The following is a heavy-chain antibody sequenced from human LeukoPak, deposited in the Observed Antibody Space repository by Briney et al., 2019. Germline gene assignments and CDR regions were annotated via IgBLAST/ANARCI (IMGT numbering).Heavy chain of an antibody. D-gene: IGHD6-6*01. CDR2: IYHRGST. Sequence: GSLRLSCAASGFTFSSYEMNWVRQPPGKGLEWIGEIYHRGSTNYNPSLKSRVTISVDTSKNQLSLNLNSVTAADTAVYYCARDVGARLPGYWGQGILVTVSS. V-gene: IGHV4-4*02. CDR1: GFTFSSYE. CDR3: ARDVGARLPGY. J-gene: IGHJ4*02.